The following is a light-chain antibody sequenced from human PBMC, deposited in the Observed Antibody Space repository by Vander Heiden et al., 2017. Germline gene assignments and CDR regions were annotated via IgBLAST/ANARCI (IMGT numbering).Light chain of an antibody. Sequence: DNQVTQAPSSVTASVGDRVTITCRASQDINNWLAWYQQKPGKAPKLLIYAASSLQSEVPSRFSGSGSGTDFTLTISSLQPEDFATYHCQQSNRFPLTFGGGTKVEIK. CDR3: QQSNRFPLT. J-gene: IGKJ4*01. V-gene: IGKV1-12*01. CDR2: AAS. CDR1: QDINNW.